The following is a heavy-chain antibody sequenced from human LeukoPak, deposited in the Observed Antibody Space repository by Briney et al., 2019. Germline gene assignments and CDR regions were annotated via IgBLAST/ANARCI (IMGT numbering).Heavy chain of an antibody. V-gene: IGHV3-23*01. Sequence: GSLRPSCATSGFTFSSYAMSWVRQAPGKGLEWVSAISGSGGSTYHADSVQGRFTISRDNSKNTLYLQMSSLRAEDTAVYYCAKYRWLVRGGFDYWGQGTLVTVSS. CDR2: ISGSGGST. CDR1: GFTFSSYA. D-gene: IGHD6-19*01. CDR3: AKYRWLVRGGFDY. J-gene: IGHJ4*02.